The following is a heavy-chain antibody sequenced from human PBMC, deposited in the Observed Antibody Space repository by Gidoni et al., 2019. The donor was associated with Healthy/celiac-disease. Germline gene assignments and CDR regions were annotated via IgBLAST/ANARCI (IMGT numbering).Heavy chain of an antibody. J-gene: IGHJ4*02. CDR2: ISSSSSYI. V-gene: IGHV3-21*01. Sequence: EVQLVESGGGLVKPGGSLRLSCAASGFTFSSYSMNWVRQAPGKGLEWVSSISSSSSYIYYADSVKGRFTISRDNAKNSLYLQMNSLRAEDTAVYYCARDQGGSYREFGYWGQGTLVTVSS. CDR3: ARDQGGSYREFGY. CDR1: GFTFSSYS. D-gene: IGHD1-26*01.